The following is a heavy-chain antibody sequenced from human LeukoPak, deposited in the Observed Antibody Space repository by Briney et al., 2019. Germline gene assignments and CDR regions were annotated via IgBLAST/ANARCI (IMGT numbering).Heavy chain of an antibody. CDR1: GYTLTELS. D-gene: IGHD1-1*01. J-gene: IGHJ6*03. CDR2: FDPEDGET. Sequence: ASVKASCKVSGYTLTELSMHWVRQAPGKGLEWMGGFDPEDGETIYAQKFQGRVTMTEDTSTDTAYMELSSLRSEDTAVYYCATEHRGRMEDSHLNWNDYYYYMDVWGKGTTVTVSS. CDR3: ATEHRGRMEDSHLNWNDYYYYMDV. V-gene: IGHV1-24*01.